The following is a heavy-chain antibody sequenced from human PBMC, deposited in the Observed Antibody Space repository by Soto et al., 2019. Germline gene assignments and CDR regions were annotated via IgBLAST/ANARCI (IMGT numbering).Heavy chain of an antibody. V-gene: IGHV2-5*02. J-gene: IGHJ4*02. CDR2: SYWDDDK. D-gene: IGHD2-15*01. CDR1: GFSLSTSGVG. Sequence: SGPTLVNPTQTLTLTCTFSGFSLSTSGVGVGWIRQPAAKSLEWLALSYWDDDKRYSPSLKSRLTITKDTSKNQVVLTMTNMDPVDTATYYCAHSQTTGGYCSGGSCHFDYWGQGTLVTVSS. CDR3: AHSQTTGGYCSGGSCHFDY.